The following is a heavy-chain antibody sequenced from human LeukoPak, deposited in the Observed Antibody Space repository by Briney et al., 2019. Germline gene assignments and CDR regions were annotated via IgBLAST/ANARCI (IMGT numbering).Heavy chain of an antibody. Sequence: GGSLRLSCAASGFTLITYSMNWVRQAPGKGLEWVSYISSSSSTIYYADSVKGRFTISRDNAKNSLYLQMNSLRAEDTAVYYCARAVPTYYDILTGHDYWGQGTLVTVSS. CDR3: ARAVPTYYDILTGHDY. J-gene: IGHJ4*02. V-gene: IGHV3-48*01. CDR2: ISSSSSTI. D-gene: IGHD3-9*01. CDR1: GFTLITYS.